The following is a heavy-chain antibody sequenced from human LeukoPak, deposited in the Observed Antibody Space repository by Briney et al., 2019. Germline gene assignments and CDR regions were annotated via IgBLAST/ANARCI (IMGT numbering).Heavy chain of an antibody. D-gene: IGHD2-8*01. V-gene: IGHV1-24*01. J-gene: IGHJ4*02. CDR2: FDPEDGET. CDR3: SVYAITLFDY. CDR1: GYTLTELS. Sequence: ASVKVPCKVSGYTLTELSMHWVRQAPGKGLEWMGGFDPEDGETIYAQKFQGRVTMTEDTSTDTAYMELSSLRSEDTAVYYCSVYAITLFDYWGQGTLVTVSS.